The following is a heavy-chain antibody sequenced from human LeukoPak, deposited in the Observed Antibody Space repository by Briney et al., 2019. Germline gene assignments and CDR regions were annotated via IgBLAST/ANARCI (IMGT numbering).Heavy chain of an antibody. CDR1: GGSIGSGSYY. CDR2: IYSSGST. CDR3: ARAGGSVGWYGTNDY. D-gene: IGHD6-19*01. J-gene: IGHJ4*02. V-gene: IGHV4-61*09. Sequence: SETLSLTCTVSGGSIGSGSYYWGWIRQPAGKGLGWIGHIYSSGSTSYNPFLQSRVTISVDTSKHQFSLEVTSVTAADTAVYHCARAGGSVGWYGTNDYWGQGTLVTVSS.